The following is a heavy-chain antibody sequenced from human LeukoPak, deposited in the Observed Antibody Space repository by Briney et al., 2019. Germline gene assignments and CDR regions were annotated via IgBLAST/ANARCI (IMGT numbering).Heavy chain of an antibody. CDR3: ARAEHQQLVYYFDY. V-gene: IGHV3-53*01. D-gene: IGHD6-13*01. J-gene: IGHJ4*02. CDR2: IYGGGST. CDR1: GLSVSSNF. Sequence: PGGSLRLSCAATGLSVSSNFMSWVRQAPGKGLEWVSVIYGGGSTYYADSVKGRFTISRDNSKNTLYLQMNSLRAEDTAVYYCARAEHQQLVYYFDYWGQGTLVTVSS.